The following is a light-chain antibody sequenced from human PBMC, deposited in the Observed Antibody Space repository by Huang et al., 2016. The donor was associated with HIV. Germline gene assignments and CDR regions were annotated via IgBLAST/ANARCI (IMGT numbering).Light chain of an antibody. Sequence: DIQMTQSPSSLSASIGDRVTITCRESPAINGYLNWYQQRPSQAPRLLIFHASALHSGVPSRFSGSGSGTDVTLTINKVQSEDVATYFCQQSYSSLITFGQGSRLEI. CDR3: QQSYSSLIT. CDR2: HAS. J-gene: IGKJ5*01. CDR1: PAINGY. V-gene: IGKV1-39*01.